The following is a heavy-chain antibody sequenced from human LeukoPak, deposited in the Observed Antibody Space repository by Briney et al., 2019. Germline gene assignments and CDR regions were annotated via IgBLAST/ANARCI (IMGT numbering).Heavy chain of an antibody. CDR1: GFTFSSYA. CDR2: ISGSGGST. CDR3: AKVALFWSGYYTGAIKLYYFDY. V-gene: IGHV3-23*01. J-gene: IGHJ4*02. Sequence: PGGSLRLSCAASGFTFSSYAMSWVRQAPGKGLEWVSAISGSGGSTYYADSVKGRFTISRDNSKNTLYLQMNSLRAEDTAVYYCAKVALFWSGYYTGAIKLYYFDYWGQGTLVTVSS. D-gene: IGHD3-3*01.